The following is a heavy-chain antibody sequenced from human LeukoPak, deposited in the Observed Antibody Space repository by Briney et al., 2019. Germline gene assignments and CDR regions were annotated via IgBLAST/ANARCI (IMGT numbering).Heavy chain of an antibody. D-gene: IGHD4-23*01. V-gene: IGHV3-7*01. CDR3: ARDYGGNSVY. CDR2: IKEDGSEK. Sequence: GGSLRLSCAASGFTFSSYAMSWVRQAPGKGLEWVANIKEDGSEKHYVDSVKGRFTISRDNAKNSLHLQMNSLRADDTAMYYCARDYGGNSVYWGQGTLVTVSS. CDR1: GFTFSSYA. J-gene: IGHJ4*02.